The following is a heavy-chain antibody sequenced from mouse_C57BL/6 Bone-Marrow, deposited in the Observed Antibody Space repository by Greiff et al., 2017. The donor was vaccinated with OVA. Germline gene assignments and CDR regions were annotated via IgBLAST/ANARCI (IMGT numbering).Heavy chain of an antibody. CDR2: IDPSDSET. CDR1: GYTFTSYW. Sequence: QVQLKQPGAELVRPGSSVKLSCKASGYTFTSYWMHWVKQRPIQGLEWIGNIDPSDSETHYNQKFKDKATLTVDKSSSTAYMQLSSLTSEDSAVYYCASQPLGDYWYFDVWGTGTTVTVSS. CDR3: ASQPLGDYWYFDV. V-gene: IGHV1-52*01. D-gene: IGHD4-1*01. J-gene: IGHJ1*03.